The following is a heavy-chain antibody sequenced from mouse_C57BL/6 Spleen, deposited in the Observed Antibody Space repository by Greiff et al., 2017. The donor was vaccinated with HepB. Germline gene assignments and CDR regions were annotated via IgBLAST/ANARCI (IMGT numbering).Heavy chain of an antibody. CDR1: GFNIKNTY. D-gene: IGHD2-4*01. Sequence: EVQLQESVAELVRPGASVKLSCTASGFNIKNTYMHWVKQRPEQGLEWIGRIDPANGNTKYAPKFQGKATITADTSSNTAYLQLSSLTSEDTAIYDCAACYDYDDYAMDYWGQGTSVTVSS. CDR3: AACYDYDDYAMDY. V-gene: IGHV14-3*01. J-gene: IGHJ4*01. CDR2: IDPANGNT.